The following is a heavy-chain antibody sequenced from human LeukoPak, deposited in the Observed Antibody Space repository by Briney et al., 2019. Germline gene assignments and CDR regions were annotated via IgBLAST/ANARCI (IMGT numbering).Heavy chain of an antibody. J-gene: IGHJ3*02. CDR3: AIPVAGTVGFDASVI. D-gene: IGHD6-19*01. CDR1: GYSFTNYW. V-gene: IGHV5-51*01. Sequence: GESLKISCKGSGYSFTNYWSGWVRQMPGKGLEWMGIIYPGDSETRYSPSFQGQVIISADKSISTATLQWSSLKASDTAMYYCAIPVAGTVGFDASVICGEGTMVTVSP. CDR2: IYPGDSET.